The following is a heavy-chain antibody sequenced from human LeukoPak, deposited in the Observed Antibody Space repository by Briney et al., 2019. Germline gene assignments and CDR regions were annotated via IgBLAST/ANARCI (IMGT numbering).Heavy chain of an antibody. CDR2: ISCSGGST. CDR3: AKGPGIAVAGTLDV. J-gene: IGHJ6*02. D-gene: IGHD6-19*01. CDR1: GFTFSSYA. V-gene: IGHV3-23*01. Sequence: GGSLRLSCAASGFTFSSYAMRWLRQAQGKGLEGFSAISCSGGSTYYADSVKGRFTISSDNSKNTLSLPLNSLRAEDTAEYYCAKGPGIAVAGTLDVWGQGTTVTVSS.